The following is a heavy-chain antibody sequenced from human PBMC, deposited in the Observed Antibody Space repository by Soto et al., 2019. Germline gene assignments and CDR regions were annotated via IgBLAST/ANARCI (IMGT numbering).Heavy chain of an antibody. V-gene: IGHV1-69*12. CDR2: IIPICGTA. Sequence: QVQLVQSGAEVQKPGSSVKVSCKASGGTYSSYAINWVRQAPGQGLRWMGGIIPICGTAEYAQKFQGSVTITADESTTTAYMELGSLGTEDTPVSYCASRITRSPNSWYGMDVWGQGTTVTVSS. J-gene: IGHJ6*02. D-gene: IGHD1-20*01. CDR1: GGTYSSYA. CDR3: ASRITRSPNSWYGMDV.